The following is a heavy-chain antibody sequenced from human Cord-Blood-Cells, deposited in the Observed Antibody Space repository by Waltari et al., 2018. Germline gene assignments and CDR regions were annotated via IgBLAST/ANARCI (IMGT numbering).Heavy chain of an antibody. CDR3: ARHQISEDIVVVPALIAIYAFDI. J-gene: IGHJ3*02. D-gene: IGHD2-2*01. CDR1: GGSISSSSYY. V-gene: IGHV4-39*01. Sequence: QLQLQESGPGLVKPSETLSLTCTVSGGSISSSSYYWGWFRQPPGKGLGWIGSIYYSGSTYYNPSLKSRVTISVDTSKNQFSLKLSSVTAADTAVYYCARHQISEDIVVVPALIAIYAFDIWGQGTMVTVSS. CDR2: IYYSGST.